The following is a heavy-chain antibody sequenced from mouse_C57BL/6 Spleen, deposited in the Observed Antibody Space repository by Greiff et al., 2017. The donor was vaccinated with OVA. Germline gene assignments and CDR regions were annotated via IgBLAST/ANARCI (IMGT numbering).Heavy chain of an antibody. Sequence: VKLMESGPELVKPGASVKISCKASGYAFSSSWMNWVKQRPGKGLEWIGRIYPGDGDTNYNGKFKGKATLTADKSSSTAYMQLSSLTSEDSAVYFCARYDGYYYYAMDYWGQGTSVTVSS. CDR1: GYAFSSSW. J-gene: IGHJ4*01. D-gene: IGHD2-3*01. V-gene: IGHV1-82*01. CDR3: ARYDGYYYYAMDY. CDR2: IYPGDGDT.